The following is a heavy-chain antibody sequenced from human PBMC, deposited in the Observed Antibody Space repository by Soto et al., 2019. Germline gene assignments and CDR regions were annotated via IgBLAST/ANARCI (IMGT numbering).Heavy chain of an antibody. D-gene: IGHD3-16*01. J-gene: IGHJ6*02. Sequence: ASVKVSCKASGYTFTTYAISWLRQAPGQGLEWMGWMNTYTGNTDYAQSLRGRVTMTRDTSTDTAYMELRSLRSNDTAIYYCAMVDVYVTPSPQDVWGQRTTVTGSS. CDR2: MNTYTGNT. V-gene: IGHV1-18*01. CDR3: AMVDVYVTPSPQDV. CDR1: GYTFTTYA.